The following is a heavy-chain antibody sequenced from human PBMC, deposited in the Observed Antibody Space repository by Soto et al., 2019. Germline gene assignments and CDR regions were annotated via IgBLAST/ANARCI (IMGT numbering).Heavy chain of an antibody. J-gene: IGHJ5*02. V-gene: IGHV2-5*02. CDR1: GGSFSPNYWA. Sequence: TLSLTCTVSGGSFSPNYWAWIRQPPGKGLEWIGYIYYAGTTSYSPSLKSRLTITKDTSKNQVVLTMTNMDPVDTATYYCAHKLPFNWFDPWGQGTLVTVSS. CDR3: AHKLPFNWFDP. CDR2: IYYAGTT. D-gene: IGHD2-2*01.